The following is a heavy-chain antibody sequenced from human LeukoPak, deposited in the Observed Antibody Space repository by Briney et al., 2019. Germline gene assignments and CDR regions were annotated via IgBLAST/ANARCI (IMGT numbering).Heavy chain of an antibody. V-gene: IGHV1-3*01. D-gene: IGHD1-26*01. CDR1: GYTFTSYA. CDR2: INAGTGDT. CDR3: AREGRWELLDFDY. J-gene: IGHJ4*02. Sequence: GASVKVSCKASGYTFTSYAMHWVRQAPGQRLEWMGWINAGTGDTKYSQKFQGRVTITRDTSASTAYMELSSLRSDDTAVYYCAREGRWELLDFDYWGQGTLVTVSS.